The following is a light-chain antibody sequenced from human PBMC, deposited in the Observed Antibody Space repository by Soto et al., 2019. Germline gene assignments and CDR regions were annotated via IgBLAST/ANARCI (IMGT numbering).Light chain of an antibody. CDR3: QQYGSSPWT. CDR2: GAS. J-gene: IGKJ1*01. Sequence: EIVLTQSPGTLSLSPGERAALSCSASQSVSSSDLAWYQQKPGQAPRHLIYGASSRATGIPGRFSGSGSGTDFTRTISRLEPEDFAVYYCQQYGSSPWTFGQGPKVEFK. CDR1: QSVSSSD. V-gene: IGKV3-20*01.